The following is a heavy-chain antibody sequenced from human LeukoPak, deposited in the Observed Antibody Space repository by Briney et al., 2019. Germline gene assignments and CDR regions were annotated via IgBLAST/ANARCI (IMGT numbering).Heavy chain of an antibody. J-gene: IGHJ1*01. V-gene: IGHV5-51*01. CDR1: GNSFNNYW. CDR2: IYPGDSDT. Sequence: GESLKISCKGSGNSFNNYWIGWVRQMPGKGLEWMGIIYPGDSDTRYSPSFQGQVTISADKSISTAYLQWSSLKASDTAMYYCARSHAEYFQHWGQGTLVTVSS. CDR3: ARSHAEYFQH.